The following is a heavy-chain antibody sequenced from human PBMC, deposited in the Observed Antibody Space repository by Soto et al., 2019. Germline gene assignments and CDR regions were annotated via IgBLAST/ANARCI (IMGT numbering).Heavy chain of an antibody. Sequence: PSETLSLTCTVSGGSVSSGSYYWSWIRQPPGKGLEWIGYIYYSGSTNYNPSLKSRVTISVDTSKNQFSLKLSSVTAADTAVYYCARDYGDYKDYYYYGMDVWGQGTTVTVSS. CDR3: ARDYGDYKDYYYYGMDV. J-gene: IGHJ6*02. CDR1: GGSVSSGSYY. CDR2: IYYSGST. D-gene: IGHD4-17*01. V-gene: IGHV4-61*01.